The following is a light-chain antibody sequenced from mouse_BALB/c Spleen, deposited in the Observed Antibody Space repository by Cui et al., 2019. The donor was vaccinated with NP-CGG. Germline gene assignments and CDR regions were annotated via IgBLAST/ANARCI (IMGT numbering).Light chain of an antibody. CDR3: ALLYSKHWV. V-gene: IGLV1*01. CDR2: GTN. CDR1: TGAVTTSNY. Sequence: QAVVTQESALTTSPGETVTLTCRSSTGAVTTSNYANWVQEKPDHLFTGLIGGTNNRVPGVPARFSGSLIGDKASLIITGAQTEDEAIYFCALLYSKHWVFGGGTKLTVL. J-gene: IGLJ1*01.